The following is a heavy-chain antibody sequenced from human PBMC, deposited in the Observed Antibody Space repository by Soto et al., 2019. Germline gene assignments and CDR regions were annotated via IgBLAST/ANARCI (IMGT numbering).Heavy chain of an antibody. Sequence: EVQLVESGGGLVQPGGSLRLSCAASGFTFSSYDMHWVRQATGKGLEWVSAIGTAGDTYYPGSVKGRFTISRENAKNSLYLQMNSLRAGDTAVYYCARGRGVSVGASYYFDYWGQGTLVTVSS. CDR3: ARGRGVSVGASYYFDY. V-gene: IGHV3-13*01. J-gene: IGHJ4*02. D-gene: IGHD1-26*01. CDR1: GFTFSSYD. CDR2: IGTAGDT.